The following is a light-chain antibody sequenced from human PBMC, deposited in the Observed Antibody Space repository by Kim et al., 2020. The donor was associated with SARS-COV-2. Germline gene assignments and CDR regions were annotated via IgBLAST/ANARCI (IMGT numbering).Light chain of an antibody. CDR2: QDS. CDR3: QAWDSSTVV. Sequence: ASPGQTASITGSGDKLGDKYACWYQQKPGQSPVVVIHQDSKRPSGIPERFSGSNSGNTATLTISGTQAMDEADYYCQAWDSSTVVFGGGTQLTVL. CDR1: KLGDKY. V-gene: IGLV3-1*01. J-gene: IGLJ2*01.